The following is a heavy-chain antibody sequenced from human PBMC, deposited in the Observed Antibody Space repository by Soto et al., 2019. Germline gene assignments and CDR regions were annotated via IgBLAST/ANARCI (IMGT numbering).Heavy chain of an antibody. J-gene: IGHJ6*02. D-gene: IGHD2-8*01. V-gene: IGHV1-69*13. CDR3: ARVRCFNGLCHTADYGMDV. CDR2: IIPISGTT. Sequence: SVKVSCKASGDVFRSYGINWVRQAPGQGPEWMGGIIPISGTTNYAQKFQGRVAITADESTDTVYMELSRLRSEDTAVYFCARVRCFNGLCHTADYGMDVWGQGTTVTVSS. CDR1: GDVFRSYG.